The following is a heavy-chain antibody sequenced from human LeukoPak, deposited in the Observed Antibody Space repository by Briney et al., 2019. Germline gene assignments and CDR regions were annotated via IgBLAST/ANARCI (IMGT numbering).Heavy chain of an antibody. CDR3: AKGITMIVVVIPFDY. D-gene: IGHD3-22*01. Sequence: GGSLRLSCAASGFTFSSYAMSWVRQAPGKGLEWVSAISGSGGSTYYADSVKGRFTISRDNSKNTLYLQMNSLRAEDTAVYYCAKGITMIVVVIPFDYWGQGTLVTVSS. CDR2: ISGSGGST. J-gene: IGHJ4*02. CDR1: GFTFSSYA. V-gene: IGHV3-23*01.